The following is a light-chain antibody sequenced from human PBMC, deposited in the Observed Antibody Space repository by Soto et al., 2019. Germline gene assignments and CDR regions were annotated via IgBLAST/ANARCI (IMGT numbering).Light chain of an antibody. CDR1: RNINRK. J-gene: IGKJ4*01. CDR2: GAS. V-gene: IGKV3-15*01. CDR3: QQYNNWPPLT. Sequence: EIVMTQSPATLSVSPGERATLSCRASRNINRKLAWYQQKPGQAPRLLISGASTRATGIPARFSGSGSATEFTLTISSLQSEDFAVYYCQQYNNWPPLTFGGGTRVEIK.